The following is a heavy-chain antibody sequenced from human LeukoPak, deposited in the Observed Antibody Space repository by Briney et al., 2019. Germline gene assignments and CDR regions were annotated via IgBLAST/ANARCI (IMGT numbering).Heavy chain of an antibody. Sequence: GGSLRLSCAVSGITLSNYGMSWVRQAPGKGLEWVAGISDSGGRTNYADSVKGRFTISRDNPKNTIYLQMTSLRAEDTAVYFCAKRGVVIRVILVGFHKEAYYFDSWGQGALVTVSS. V-gene: IGHV3-23*01. D-gene: IGHD3-22*01. CDR1: GITLSNYG. J-gene: IGHJ4*02. CDR2: ISDSGGRT. CDR3: AKRGVVIRVILVGFHKEAYYFDS.